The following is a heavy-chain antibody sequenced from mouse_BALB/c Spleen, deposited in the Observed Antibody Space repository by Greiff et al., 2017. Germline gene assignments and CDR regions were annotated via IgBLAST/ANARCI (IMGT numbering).Heavy chain of an antibody. J-gene: IGHJ4*01. CDR2: ISSGGST. Sequence: EVQGVESGGGLVKPGGSLKLSCAASGFTFSSYAMSWVRQTPEKRLEWVASISSGGSTYYPDSVKGRFTISRDNARNILYLQMSSLRSEDTAMYYCARGGTMITTGRDYYAMDYWGQGTSVTVSS. D-gene: IGHD2-4*01. CDR3: ARGGTMITTGRDYYAMDY. CDR1: GFTFSSYA. V-gene: IGHV5-6-5*01.